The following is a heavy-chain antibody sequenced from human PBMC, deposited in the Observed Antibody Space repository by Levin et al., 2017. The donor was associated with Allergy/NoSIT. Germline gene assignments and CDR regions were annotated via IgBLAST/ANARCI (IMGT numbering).Heavy chain of an antibody. CDR2: ISYDGSNK. CDR3: ARDEVPAAMQRVKVTYYYYGMDV. Sequence: PGESLKISCAASGFTFSSYAMHWVRQAPGKGLEWVAVISYDGSNKYYADSVKGRFTISRDNSKNTLYLQMNSLRAEDTAVYYCARDEVPAAMQRVKVTYYYYGMDVWGQGTTVTVSS. J-gene: IGHJ6*02. D-gene: IGHD2-2*01. CDR1: GFTFSSYA. V-gene: IGHV3-30-3*01.